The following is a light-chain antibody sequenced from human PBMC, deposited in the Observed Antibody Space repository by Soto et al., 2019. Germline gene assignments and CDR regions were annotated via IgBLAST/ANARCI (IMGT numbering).Light chain of an antibody. CDR2: KVD. CDR3: SSYTTVPSPQWV. J-gene: IGLJ3*02. V-gene: IGLV2-14*01. CDR1: SSDLGGLNY. Sequence: QSALTQPASVSGSPGQSITIPCSGRSSDLGGLNYVSWYQQHPGKVPKLIIYKVDNRPSGISDRFSASKSGNTASLTISGLQAGDEAHYYCSSYTTVPSPQWVFAGGTQLTVL.